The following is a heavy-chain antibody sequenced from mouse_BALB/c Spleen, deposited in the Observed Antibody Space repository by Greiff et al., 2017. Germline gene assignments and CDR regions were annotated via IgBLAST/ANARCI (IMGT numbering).Heavy chain of an antibody. Sequence: DVKLVESGGGLVKPGGSLKLSCAASGFTFSSYAMSWVRQTPEKRLEWVASISSGGSTYYPDSVKGRFTISRDNARNILYLQMSSLRSEDTAMYYCARGGGAYWGQGTLVTVSA. V-gene: IGHV5-6-5*01. CDR2: ISSGGST. CDR3: ARGGGAY. CDR1: GFTFSSYA. J-gene: IGHJ3*01.